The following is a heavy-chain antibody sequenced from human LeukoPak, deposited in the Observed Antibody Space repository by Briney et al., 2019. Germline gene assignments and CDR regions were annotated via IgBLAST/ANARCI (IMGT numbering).Heavy chain of an antibody. CDR3: AKDPLGSSSPWVGYYYYYMDV. CDR2: ISSSGSTI. Sequence: GGSLRLSCAASGFTFSSYEMNWVRQAPGKGLEWVSYISSSGSTIYYADSVKGRFTISRDNFKNTLYLQMNSLRAEDTAVYYCAKDPLGSSSPWVGYYYYYMDVWGKGTTVTVSS. CDR1: GFTFSSYE. V-gene: IGHV3-48*03. D-gene: IGHD6-6*01. J-gene: IGHJ6*03.